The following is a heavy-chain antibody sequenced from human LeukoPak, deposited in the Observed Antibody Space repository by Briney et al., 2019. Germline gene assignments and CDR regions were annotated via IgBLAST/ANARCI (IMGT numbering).Heavy chain of an antibody. J-gene: IGHJ4*02. CDR2: ISWNSGSI. CDR3: AKDKDGDYGPFDY. Sequence: GGSLRLSCAVSGFIFDDYAMHWVRQAPGKGLEWVSGISWNSGSIGYADSVKGRFTISRDNAKNSLYLQMNSLRAEDTALYYCAKDKDGDYGPFDYWGQGTLVTVSS. CDR1: GFIFDDYA. D-gene: IGHD4-17*01. V-gene: IGHV3-9*01.